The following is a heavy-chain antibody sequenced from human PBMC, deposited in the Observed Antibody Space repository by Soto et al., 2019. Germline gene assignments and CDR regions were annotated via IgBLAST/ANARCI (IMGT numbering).Heavy chain of an antibody. CDR1: GDSITSGGYY. V-gene: IGHV4-31*03. CDR2: IYGSGGSGST. CDR3: PMKPASYFTASHY. Sequence: QVQLQESGPGLVKPSQTLSLTCTVTGDSITSGGYYWSWSRQHPGKGLEWLGYIYGSGGSGSTLYTPTLTCRTPLSLAASNTQCSLHLSSVTVAAKAVYFCPMKPASYFTASHYRGPGTLVSVSS. D-gene: IGHD1-26*01. J-gene: IGHJ4*02.